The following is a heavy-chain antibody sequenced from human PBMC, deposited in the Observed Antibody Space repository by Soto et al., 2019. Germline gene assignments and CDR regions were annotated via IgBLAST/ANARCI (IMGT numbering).Heavy chain of an antibody. Sequence: QVQLQESGPGLVKPSETLSLTCTVSGGSISSYYWSWIRQPPGKGLEWIGYIYYSGSTNYNPSLKRRFTISVDRSKNQFSLKLSSVTAADTAVYYCARRYGGNFDYWGQGTLVTVSS. CDR3: ARRYGGNFDY. CDR2: IYYSGST. D-gene: IGHD1-26*01. J-gene: IGHJ4*02. V-gene: IGHV4-59*01. CDR1: GGSISSYY.